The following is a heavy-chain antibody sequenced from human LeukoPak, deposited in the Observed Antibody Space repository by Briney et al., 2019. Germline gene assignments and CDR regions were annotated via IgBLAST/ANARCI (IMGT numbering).Heavy chain of an antibody. CDR2: ISYDGSNK. V-gene: IGHV3-30*18. J-gene: IGHJ4*02. D-gene: IGHD6-13*01. CDR1: GFTFSSYG. CDR3: AKALSWYTFDY. Sequence: GRSLRLSCAASGFTFSSYGMHWVRQAPGKGLEWVAVISYDGSNKYYADSVKGRFTISRDNSKNTLYLQMNSLRAEDTAVYYCAKALSWYTFDYWGQGTLVTVSS.